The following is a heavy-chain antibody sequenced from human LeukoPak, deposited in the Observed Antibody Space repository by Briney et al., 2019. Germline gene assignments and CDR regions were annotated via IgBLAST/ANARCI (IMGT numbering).Heavy chain of an antibody. CDR1: NYSISTGYY. Sequence: SETLSLTCTVSNYSISTGYYWGWIRQPPGKGLEWIGSNYHSGNTYYNPSLKSRVTISVDTSKSQFSLKLNSVTAADTAVYYCARVFARYSGSFWGQGTLVTVSS. V-gene: IGHV4-38-2*02. CDR2: NYHSGNT. D-gene: IGHD1-26*01. J-gene: IGHJ4*02. CDR3: ARVFARYSGSF.